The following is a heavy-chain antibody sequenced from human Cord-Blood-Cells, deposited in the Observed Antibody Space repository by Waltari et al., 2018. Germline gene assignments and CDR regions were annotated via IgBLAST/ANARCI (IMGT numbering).Heavy chain of an antibody. CDR3: ARGKSGSYDFDY. Sequence: EGQLVESGGGLVQPGGALRLSCAASGFTFSSYEMNWVRQAPGKGLEWVSYISRSGSTIYYADSVKGRFTISRDNAKNSLYLQMNSLRAEDTAVYYCARGKSGSYDFDYWGQGTLVTVSS. J-gene: IGHJ4*02. CDR2: ISRSGSTI. V-gene: IGHV3-48*03. D-gene: IGHD3-10*01. CDR1: GFTFSSYE.